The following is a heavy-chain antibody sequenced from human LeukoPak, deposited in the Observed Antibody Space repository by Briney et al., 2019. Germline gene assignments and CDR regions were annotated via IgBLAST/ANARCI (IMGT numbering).Heavy chain of an antibody. Sequence: ASVKVSCKASGYTFTSYGISWVRQAPGQGLEWMGWISAYNGNTNYAQKLQGRVTMTTDTSTGTAHMELRSLRSDDTAVYYCARQGRNYDFWSGYPDTNWLDPWGQGTLVTVSS. CDR2: ISAYNGNT. CDR3: ARQGRNYDFWSGYPDTNWLDP. CDR1: GYTFTSYG. D-gene: IGHD3-3*01. J-gene: IGHJ5*02. V-gene: IGHV1-18*01.